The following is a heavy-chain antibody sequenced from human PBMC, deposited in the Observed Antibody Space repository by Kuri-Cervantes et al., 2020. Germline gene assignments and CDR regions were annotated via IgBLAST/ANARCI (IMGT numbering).Heavy chain of an antibody. D-gene: IGHD3-9*01. CDR2: ISAYNGNT. CDR1: GYTFTSYG. V-gene: IGHV1-18*01. J-gene: IGHJ4*02. CDR3: ARAALRYFPLPY. Sequence: ASVKVSCKASGYTFTSYGISWVRQAPGQGLEWMGWISAYNGNTNYAQKLQGRVTMTTDTSTSTAYMELSSLRSEDTAVYYCARAALRYFPLPYWGQGTLVTVSS.